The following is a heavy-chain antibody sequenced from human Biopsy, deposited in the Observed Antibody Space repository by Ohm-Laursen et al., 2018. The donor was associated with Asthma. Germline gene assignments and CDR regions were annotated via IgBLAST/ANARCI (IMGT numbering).Heavy chain of an antibody. CDR3: ARISRLGYNSLDYGMDV. Sequence: SLRLSCSASGFTVSRDHMSWVRQAPGKGLEWVSLIYSGDNTYYADSVKGRFTISRDHSKLYLQMNNLRAEDTAVYHCARISRLGYNSLDYGMDVWGQGTTVTVSS. D-gene: IGHD5-24*01. V-gene: IGHV3-53*01. CDR1: GFTVSRDH. CDR2: IYSGDNT. J-gene: IGHJ6*02.